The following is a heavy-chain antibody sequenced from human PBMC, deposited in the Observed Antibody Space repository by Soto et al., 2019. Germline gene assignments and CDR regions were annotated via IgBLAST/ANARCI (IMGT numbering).Heavy chain of an antibody. V-gene: IGHV4-4*07. D-gene: IGHD3-22*01. J-gene: IGHJ5*02. Sequence: LSLTCTVSGASVTSYYWSWIRQSAGRGLEWIGRIYTSGNTNFNPSFNSRVTMSLDTSKNQFSLKLTSVTAADTAFYYCARDMLEKPGGYYESSGYERPNWFDPWGQGTLVTVSS. CDR1: GASVTSYY. CDR2: IYTSGNT. CDR3: ARDMLEKPGGYYESSGYERPNWFDP.